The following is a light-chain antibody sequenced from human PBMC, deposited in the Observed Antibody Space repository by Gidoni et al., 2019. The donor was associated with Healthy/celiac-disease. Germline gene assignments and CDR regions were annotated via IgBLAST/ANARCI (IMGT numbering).Light chain of an antibody. CDR1: QSSSSY. CDR3: QQSYSTPPST. Sequence: DFQMNQSPSSLSASVGDRVTITCRASQSSSSYLNWYQQKPGKAHKILIYAASSLQSWVPSRFSGSGSGTDFTLTISSLQPEDFAICYCQQSYSTPPSTFXQXTKLEIK. V-gene: IGKV1-39*01. CDR2: AAS. J-gene: IGKJ2*01.